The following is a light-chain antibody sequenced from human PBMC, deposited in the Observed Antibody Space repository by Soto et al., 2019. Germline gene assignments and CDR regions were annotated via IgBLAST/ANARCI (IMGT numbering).Light chain of an antibody. CDR1: QSVSSSY. CDR2: GAS. CDR3: QQYHTSAT. J-gene: IGKJ2*01. V-gene: IGKV3-20*01. Sequence: EIVLTQSPGTLSLSPGERATLSCRASQSVSSSYLAWYQQKPGQAPRLLIYGASSRATGIPDRFSGSGSGTDFTLTISRLEPEDSAVYYCQQYHTSATFGQGTKLEI.